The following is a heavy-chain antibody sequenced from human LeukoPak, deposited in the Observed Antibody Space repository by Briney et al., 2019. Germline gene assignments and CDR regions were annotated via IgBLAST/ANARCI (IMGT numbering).Heavy chain of an antibody. Sequence: PGGSLGLSCAASGFTFSSYAMSWVRQAPGKGLEWVSAISGSGGSTYYADSVKGRFTISRDNSKNTLYLQMNSLRAEDTAVYYCATNEGYGDYGGYYFDYWGQGTLVTVSS. J-gene: IGHJ4*02. CDR2: ISGSGGST. CDR1: GFTFSSYA. CDR3: ATNEGYGDYGGYYFDY. D-gene: IGHD4-17*01. V-gene: IGHV3-23*01.